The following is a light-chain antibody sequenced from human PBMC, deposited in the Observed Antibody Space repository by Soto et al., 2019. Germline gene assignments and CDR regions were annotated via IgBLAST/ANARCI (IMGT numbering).Light chain of an antibody. V-gene: IGKV3-20*01. Sequence: EIVLTQSPGTLSLSPGERATLSCRASQSVSSSYLAWYQQKPGPAPRLLIYGASSRATGIPDRFSGSGSGTDFTLTISRLEPEDFAVYYCQQYGSSRITFGQGTRLEIK. CDR2: GAS. CDR1: QSVSSSY. J-gene: IGKJ5*01. CDR3: QQYGSSRIT.